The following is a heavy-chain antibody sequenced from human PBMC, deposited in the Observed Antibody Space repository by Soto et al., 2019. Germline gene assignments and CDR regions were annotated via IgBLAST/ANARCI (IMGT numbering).Heavy chain of an antibody. D-gene: IGHD2-15*01. V-gene: IGHV3-73*02. CDR2: IRSKANSYAT. CDR1: GFTFSGSA. Sequence: EVQLVESGGGLVQPGGSLKLSCAASGFTFSGSAMHWVRQASGKGLEWVGRIRSKANSYATAYAASVKGRFTISRDDSKNTAYLQMNSLKTEDTAVYYCTSLVKYYGIDVWGQGTTVTVSS. CDR3: TSLVKYYGIDV. J-gene: IGHJ6*02.